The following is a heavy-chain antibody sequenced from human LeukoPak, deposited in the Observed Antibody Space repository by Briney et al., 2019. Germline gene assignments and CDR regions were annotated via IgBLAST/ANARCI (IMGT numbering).Heavy chain of an antibody. CDR3: ARQRGYGSGTFDY. D-gene: IGHD3-10*01. Sequence: PGGSLRLSCAASGFSFSSYEMNWVRQAPGKGLEWISYISASGAVTRYADSMEGRFTISRDNAKNSLYLQMNSLRAEDTAVYYCARQRGYGSGTFDYWGQGIQVTTSS. CDR1: GFSFSSYE. J-gene: IGHJ4*02. CDR2: ISASGAVT. V-gene: IGHV3-48*03.